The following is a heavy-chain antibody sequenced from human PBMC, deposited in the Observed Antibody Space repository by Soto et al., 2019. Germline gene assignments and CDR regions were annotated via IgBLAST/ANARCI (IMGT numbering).Heavy chain of an antibody. CDR1: GFTFSGYG. V-gene: IGHV3-30*03. CDR2: ISYDGSNK. J-gene: IGHJ4*02. CDR3: ATLWELRYFDWPFDY. Sequence: GGSLRLSGAASGFTFSGYGMHWVRQAPGKGLEWVAVISYDGSNKYYADSVKGRFTISRDNSKNTLYLQMNSLRAEDTAVYYCATLWELRYFDWPFDYWGQGTLVTVSS. D-gene: IGHD3-9*01.